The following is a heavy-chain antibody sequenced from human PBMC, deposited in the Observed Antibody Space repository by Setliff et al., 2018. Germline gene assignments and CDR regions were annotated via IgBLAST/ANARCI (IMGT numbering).Heavy chain of an antibody. V-gene: IGHV3-74*01. Sequence: LRLSCAASGFTFSSYWMHWVRQAPGKGLVWVSRINSDGSSTSYADSVKGRFTIPRDNAKNSLSLQMNSLRAEETAVFYCARDPDSGSYWNYYYYMDVWGKGTTVTVSS. D-gene: IGHD1-26*01. J-gene: IGHJ6*03. CDR1: GFTFSSYW. CDR3: ARDPDSGSYWNYYYYMDV. CDR2: INSDGSST.